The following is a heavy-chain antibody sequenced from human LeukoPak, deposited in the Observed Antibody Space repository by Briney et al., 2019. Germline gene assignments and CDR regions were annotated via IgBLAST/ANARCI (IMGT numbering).Heavy chain of an antibody. CDR3: ARDLRGDGYNADY. CDR2: INPNSGGT. D-gene: IGHD5-24*01. Sequence: ASVKVSCKASGYTFTGYYMHWVRQAPGQGLEWMGRINPNSGGTNYGQKFQGRVTMTRDTSISTAYMELSRLRSDDTAVYYCARDLRGDGYNADYWGQGTLVTVSS. J-gene: IGHJ4*02. V-gene: IGHV1-2*06. CDR1: GYTFTGYY.